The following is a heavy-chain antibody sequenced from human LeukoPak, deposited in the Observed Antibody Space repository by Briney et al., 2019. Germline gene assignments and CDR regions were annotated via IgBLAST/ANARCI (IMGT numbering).Heavy chain of an antibody. CDR1: GGSISSSNW. J-gene: IGHJ4*02. CDR3: ATSLLWFGELSVDY. D-gene: IGHD3-10*01. CDR2: IYHSGST. Sequence: SETLSLTCAVSGGSISSSNWWSWVRQPPGKGLEWIGEIYHSGSTNYNPSLKSRVTISVDKSKNQFSLKLSSVTAADTAVYYCATSLLWFGELSVDYWGQGTLVTVSS. V-gene: IGHV4-4*02.